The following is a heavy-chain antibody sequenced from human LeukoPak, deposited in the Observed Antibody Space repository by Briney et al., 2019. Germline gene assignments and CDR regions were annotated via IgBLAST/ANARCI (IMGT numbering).Heavy chain of an antibody. D-gene: IGHD3-22*01. CDR2: ISISGGST. J-gene: IGHJ4*02. Sequence: GGSLRLSCPASGISISSYAMRWVGQAPGKGLEWVSGISISGGSTSYADSVKGRFTISSDNPRNTLYMETNSLRAEDTALYYCAIMHSYYDGRGYWVQWGQGTLVTVSS. CDR1: GISISSYA. CDR3: AIMHSYYDGRGYWVQ. V-gene: IGHV3-23*01.